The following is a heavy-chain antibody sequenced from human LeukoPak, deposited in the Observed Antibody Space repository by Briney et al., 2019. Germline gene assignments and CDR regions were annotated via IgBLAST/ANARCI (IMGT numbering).Heavy chain of an antibody. Sequence: SETLSLTCTVSGGSIDSRSYYWDWIRRAPGKGLEWIVTIYHSGSTEYNPSLKSRVAVFVDTSKNQFSLILHSVAAADTAVYYCARRSEFDNTHYHYFDYWGQGALVTVSS. D-gene: IGHD2-15*01. J-gene: IGHJ4*02. CDR2: IYHSGST. CDR1: GGSIDSRSYY. CDR3: ARRSEFDNTHYHYFDY. V-gene: IGHV4-39*01.